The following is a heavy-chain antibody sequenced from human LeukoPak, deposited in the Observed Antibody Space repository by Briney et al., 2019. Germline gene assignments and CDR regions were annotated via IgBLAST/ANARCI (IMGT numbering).Heavy chain of an antibody. CDR3: AKGLWYRQWLGTNWFDP. J-gene: IGHJ5*02. Sequence: SETLSLTCTVSGSSIRSSSYYWGWIRQPPGKGLEWIGTIYYSGSTNYNPSLKSQVTISVDTTNNQFSMELSSMTAARPAVHCGAKGLWYRQWLGTNWFDPWGQGTLVTVSS. V-gene: IGHV4-39*07. CDR1: GSSIRSSSYY. CDR2: IYYSGST. D-gene: IGHD6-19*01.